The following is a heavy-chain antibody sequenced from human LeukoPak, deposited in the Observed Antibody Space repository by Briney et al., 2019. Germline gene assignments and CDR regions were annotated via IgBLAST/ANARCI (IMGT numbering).Heavy chain of an antibody. CDR3: ASSYGGNSIADY. CDR1: GFTFSSYA. Sequence: GGSLRLSCAASGFTFSSYAMSWVRQAPGKGLEWVANIKQDGSEKYYVDSVKGRFTISRDNAKNSLYLQMNSLRAEDTAVYYCASSYGGNSIADYWGQGTLVTVSS. D-gene: IGHD4-23*01. J-gene: IGHJ4*02. CDR2: IKQDGSEK. V-gene: IGHV3-7*01.